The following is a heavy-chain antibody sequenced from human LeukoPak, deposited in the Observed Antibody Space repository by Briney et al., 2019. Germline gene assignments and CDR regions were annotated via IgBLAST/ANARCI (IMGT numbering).Heavy chain of an antibody. V-gene: IGHV3-72*01. CDR1: GFTFSDHY. J-gene: IGHJ1*01. Sequence: QPGGSLRLSCAAPGFTFSDHYMDWVRQAPGKGLEWVGRTRNKANSYTTEYAASVKGRFTISRDDSKNSLYLQMNSLKTEDTAVYYCAYSSGYYYEWYFQHWGQGTLVTVSS. CDR2: TRNKANSYTT. CDR3: AYSSGYYYEWYFQH. D-gene: IGHD3-22*01.